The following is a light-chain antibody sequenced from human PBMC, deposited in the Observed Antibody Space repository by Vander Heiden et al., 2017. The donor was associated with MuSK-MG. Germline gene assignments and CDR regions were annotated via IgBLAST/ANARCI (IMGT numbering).Light chain of an antibody. CDR2: GAS. CDR3: QQYNNWPPLT. CDR1: QSVSNN. J-gene: IGKJ4*01. V-gene: IGKV3-15*01. Sequence: EIVMTQSPATLSVSPGERATLSCRASQSVSNNLAWYQQKPGQAPRLLIYGASTRATGIPARFSGSGYGTEFTLTINSRQSEDFAVYYCQQYNNWPPLTFGGGTKVEIK.